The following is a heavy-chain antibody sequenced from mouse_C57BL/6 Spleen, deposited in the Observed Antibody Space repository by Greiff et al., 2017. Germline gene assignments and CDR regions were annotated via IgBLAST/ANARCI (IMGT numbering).Heavy chain of an antibody. CDR3: TRPLWYEGAMDY. CDR2: IDPETGGT. J-gene: IGHJ4*01. D-gene: IGHD2-1*01. Sequence: QVQLQQSGAELVRPGASVTLSCKASGYTFTDYEMHWVKQTPVHGLEWIGAIDPETGGTAYNQKFKGKALLTADKSSSTAYMELRSLTSEDSAVYYCTRPLWYEGAMDYWGQGTSVTVSS. CDR1: GYTFTDYE. V-gene: IGHV1-15*01.